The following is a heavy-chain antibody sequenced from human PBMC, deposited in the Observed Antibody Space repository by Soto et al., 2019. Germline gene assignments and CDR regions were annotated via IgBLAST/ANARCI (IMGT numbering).Heavy chain of an antibody. V-gene: IGHV2-5*01. CDR2: IYWNDEK. J-gene: IGHJ5*02. CDR3: AHRVNMARGPYNYFGP. Sequence: SGPMLVNPTQTLTLTCSFSGFSLTTGVGVGWIRQPPGKALEWLAIIYWNDEKLYNPSLKTRLTITKDTSKNQVVLTVTDMDPVDTATYYCAHRVNMARGPYNYFGPWGQGTLVTVSS. D-gene: IGHD3-10*01. CDR1: GFSLTTGVG.